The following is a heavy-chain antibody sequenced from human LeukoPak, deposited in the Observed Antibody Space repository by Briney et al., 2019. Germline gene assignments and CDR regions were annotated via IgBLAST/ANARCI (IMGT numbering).Heavy chain of an antibody. J-gene: IGHJ4*02. Sequence: KPSETLSLTCVVSGYPIRSGFYWGWIRQPPGKGLEWVVSIYHSGSTFYNPSLKSRVTISVDTSKNQFSLSLRSVTAADTAVYYCARHEAEMATILGNYWGQGNLVIVSS. CDR3: ARHEAEMATILGNY. D-gene: IGHD5-24*01. V-gene: IGHV4-38-2*01. CDR2: IYHSGST. CDR1: GYPIRSGFY.